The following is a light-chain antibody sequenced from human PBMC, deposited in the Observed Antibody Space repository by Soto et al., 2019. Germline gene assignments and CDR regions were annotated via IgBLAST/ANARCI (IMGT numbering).Light chain of an antibody. J-gene: IGKJ5*01. V-gene: IGKV1-9*01. CDR1: QGISSY. CDR2: AAS. Sequence: QLTQSPSSLSASVGDRVTITCRASQGISSYLAWYQQEPGKAPKLLIYAASTLQTGFPSKFSGSGSGTGFTPTIITLKPEDFATYDCHQLGNCPLTFGNGTRLEIK. CDR3: HQLGNCPLT.